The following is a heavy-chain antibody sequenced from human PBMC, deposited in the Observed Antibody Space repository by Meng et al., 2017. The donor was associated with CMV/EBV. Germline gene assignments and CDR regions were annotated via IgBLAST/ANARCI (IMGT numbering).Heavy chain of an antibody. D-gene: IGHD4/OR15-4a*01. CDR3: ARVRGASDY. CDR2: INHSGGT. CDR1: GGSFSGYY. V-gene: IGHV4-34*01. J-gene: IGHJ4*02. Sequence: SETLSLTCAVYGGSFSGYYWSWIRQPPGKGLEWIGEINHSGGTNYNPSLKSRVTISVDTSKNQFSLKLSSVTAADTAVYYCARVRGASDYWGQGTLVTVSS.